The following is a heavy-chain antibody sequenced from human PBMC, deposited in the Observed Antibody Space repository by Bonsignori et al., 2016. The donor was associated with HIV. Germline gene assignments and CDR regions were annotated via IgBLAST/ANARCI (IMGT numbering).Heavy chain of an antibody. V-gene: IGHV1-2*02. J-gene: IGHJ3*02. CDR3: ARATYFYDSSGSERGGFDI. D-gene: IGHD3-22*01. CDR2: INPNSGDT. Sequence: WVRQAPGQGLEWMGWINPNSGDTNYAQKFQGRVTMTRDTSTSTVYMEMSRLRSADTAVHYCARATYFYDSSGSERGGFDIWGQGTMVTVSS.